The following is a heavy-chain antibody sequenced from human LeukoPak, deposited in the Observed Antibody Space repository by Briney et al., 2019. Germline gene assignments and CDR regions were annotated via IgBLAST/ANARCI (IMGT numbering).Heavy chain of an antibody. CDR1: GFTFDDYA. CDR2: ISWNSGSI. CDR3: AKAFEYSSSYFDY. V-gene: IGHV3-9*01. J-gene: IGHJ4*02. D-gene: IGHD6-6*01. Sequence: GGSLRLSCAASGFTFDDYAMHRVRQAPGKGLEWVSGISWNSGSIGYADSVKGRFTISRDNAKNSLYLQMSSLRAEDTALYYCAKAFEYSSSYFDYWGQGTLVTVSS.